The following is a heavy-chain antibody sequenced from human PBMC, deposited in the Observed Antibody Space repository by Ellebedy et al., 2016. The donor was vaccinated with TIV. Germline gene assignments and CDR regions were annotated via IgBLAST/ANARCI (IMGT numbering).Heavy chain of an antibody. D-gene: IGHD2-15*01. V-gene: IGHV3-7*01. CDR3: VKGGWSH. J-gene: IGHJ4*02. Sequence: PGGSLRLSCAASGFTFSSFWMIWVRQAPGKGLEWVANIKQDKSEIYYVDSVKGRFTISRDNAQNSLYLQMNSLRAEDTAVYYCVKGGWSHWGPGTLVTVSS. CDR1: GFTFSSFW. CDR2: IKQDKSEI.